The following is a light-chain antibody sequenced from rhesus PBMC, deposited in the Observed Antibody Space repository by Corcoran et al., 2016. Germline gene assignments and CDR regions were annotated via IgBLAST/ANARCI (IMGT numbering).Light chain of an antibody. CDR1: VSVGSY. CDR3: QQYNDLLPA. CDR2: SAY. Sequence: EIVMTQSPATLSLSPGETATLSCRAIVSVGSYLAWYQLKPGQAPKLLVQSAYVRSTGIPDRFSGSGCRTEFTLANGSMVPENVRVYHCQQYNDLLPAFGQGAEVEIK. V-gene: IGKV3-40*03. J-gene: IGKJ1*01.